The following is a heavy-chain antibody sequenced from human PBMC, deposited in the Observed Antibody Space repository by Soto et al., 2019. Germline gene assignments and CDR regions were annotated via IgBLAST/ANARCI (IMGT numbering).Heavy chain of an antibody. CDR1: GGTFSSYA. D-gene: IGHD6-19*01. J-gene: IGHJ4*02. CDR3: ARGGSSGWTDY. CDR2: IIPIFGTA. V-gene: IGHV1-69*13. Sequence: ASVKVSCKASGGTFSSYAISWVRQAPGQGLEWRGGIIPIFGTANYAQKFQGRVTITADESTSTAYMELSSLRSEDTAVYYCARGGSSGWTDYWGQGTLVTVSS.